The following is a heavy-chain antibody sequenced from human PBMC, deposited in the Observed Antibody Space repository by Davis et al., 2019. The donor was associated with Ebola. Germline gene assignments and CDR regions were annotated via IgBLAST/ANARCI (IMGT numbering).Heavy chain of an antibody. CDR3: AKDVVSSAAAGYFDY. D-gene: IGHD6-13*01. J-gene: IGHJ4*02. V-gene: IGHV3-23*01. CDR2: ISGSGDGT. Sequence: GESLKISCAASGFTFSSDAMSWVRQAPGKGLEWVSHISGSGDGTYYADSVKGRFTISRDNSKNTLYLQMNSLRAEDTAVYYCAKDVVSSAAAGYFDYWGQGTLVTVSS. CDR1: GFTFSSDA.